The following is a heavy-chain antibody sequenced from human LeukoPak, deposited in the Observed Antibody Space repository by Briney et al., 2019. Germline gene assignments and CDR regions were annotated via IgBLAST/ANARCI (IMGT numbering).Heavy chain of an antibody. CDR3: AKAFGHRYCSSTSCYTELEQAFDY. CDR2: ISGSGGST. Sequence: GGSLRLSCAASGFTFSSYAMSWVRQAPGKGLEWVSAISGSGGSTYYADSVKGRFTISRDNSKNTLYLQMNSLRAEDTAVYYCAKAFGHRYCSSTSCYTELEQAFDYWGQGTLVTVSS. V-gene: IGHV3-23*01. D-gene: IGHD2-2*02. CDR1: GFTFSSYA. J-gene: IGHJ4*02.